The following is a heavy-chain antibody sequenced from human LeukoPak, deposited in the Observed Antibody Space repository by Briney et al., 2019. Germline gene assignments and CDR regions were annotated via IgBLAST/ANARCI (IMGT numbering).Heavy chain of an antibody. J-gene: IGHJ5*02. Sequence: SVKVSCKASGGTFISYAISWVRQAPGQGLEWMGGIIPIFGTANYAQKFQGRVTITADESTSTAYMELSSLRSEDTAVYYCARESAYYYGSGGNWFDPWGQGNLVTVSS. V-gene: IGHV1-69*01. CDR1: GGTFISYA. CDR3: ARESAYYYGSGGNWFDP. CDR2: IIPIFGTA. D-gene: IGHD3-10*01.